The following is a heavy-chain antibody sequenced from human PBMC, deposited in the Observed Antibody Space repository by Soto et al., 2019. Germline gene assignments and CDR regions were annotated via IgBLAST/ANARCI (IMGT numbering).Heavy chain of an antibody. CDR1: GGTFSSYA. CDR2: IIPIFGTA. Sequence: SVKVSCKASGGTFSSYAISWVRQAPGQGLEWMGGIIPIFGTANYAQKFQGRVTITADESTSTAYMELSSLRSEDTAVYYCARKYSSSSPFDYWGQGTLVTVSS. V-gene: IGHV1-69*13. D-gene: IGHD6-6*01. J-gene: IGHJ4*02. CDR3: ARKYSSSSPFDY.